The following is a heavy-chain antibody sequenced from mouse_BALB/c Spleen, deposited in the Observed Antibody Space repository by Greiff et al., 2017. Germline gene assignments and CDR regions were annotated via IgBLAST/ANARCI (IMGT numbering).Heavy chain of an antibody. Sequence: EVQRVESGAELVKPGASVKLSCTASGFNIKDTYMHWVKQRPEQGLEWIGRIDPANGNTKYDPKFQGKATITADTSSNTAYLQLSSLTSEDTAVYYCGTGIYFDYWGQGTTLTVSS. CDR2: IDPANGNT. CDR1: GFNIKDTY. V-gene: IGHV14-3*02. CDR3: GTGIYFDY. D-gene: IGHD4-1*01. J-gene: IGHJ2*01.